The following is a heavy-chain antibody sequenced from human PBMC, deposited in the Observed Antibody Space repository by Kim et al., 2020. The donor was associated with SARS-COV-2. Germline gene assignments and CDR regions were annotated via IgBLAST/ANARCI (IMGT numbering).Heavy chain of an antibody. J-gene: IGHJ3*02. CDR2: ISSSGSTI. Sequence: GGSLRLSCAASGFTFSSYEMNWVRQAPGKGLEWVSYISSSGSTIYYADSVKGRFTISRDNAKNSLYLQMNSLRAEDTAVYYCARDRHDYYDSSGYYQDDAFDIWGQGTMVTVSS. V-gene: IGHV3-48*03. CDR3: ARDRHDYYDSSGYYQDDAFDI. CDR1: GFTFSSYE. D-gene: IGHD3-22*01.